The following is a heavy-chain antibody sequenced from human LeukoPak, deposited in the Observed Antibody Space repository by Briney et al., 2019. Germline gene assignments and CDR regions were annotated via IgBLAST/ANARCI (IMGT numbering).Heavy chain of an antibody. V-gene: IGHV1-2*02. CDR3: ARDGEVPARHAFDI. D-gene: IGHD2-2*01. CDR1: GFFFTGYY. Sequence: ASVKVSCKASGFFFTGYYVHWVRQAPGQGLEWMGWINPNSGGTNYAQKFQGRATMTRDTSISTAYMELSRLRSDDPAVYYGARDGEVPARHAFDIWGQGTMVTVSS. J-gene: IGHJ3*02. CDR2: INPNSGGT.